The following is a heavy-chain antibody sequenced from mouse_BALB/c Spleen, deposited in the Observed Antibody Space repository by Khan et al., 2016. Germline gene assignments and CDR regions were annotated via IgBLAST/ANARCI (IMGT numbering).Heavy chain of an antibody. V-gene: IGHV14-3*02. Sequence: VQLQQSGAELVKPGASVKLSCTASGFNIKDTYIPWVKQRPEQGLEWIGKIDPANGNTKYDPNFQGKATLTADTSSNTAYLQLSSLTSVDTAVSYCAKAYYDYWFAYWGQGTLVTVSA. J-gene: IGHJ3*01. CDR3: AKAYYDYWFAY. CDR2: IDPANGNT. CDR1: GFNIKDTY. D-gene: IGHD2-10*01.